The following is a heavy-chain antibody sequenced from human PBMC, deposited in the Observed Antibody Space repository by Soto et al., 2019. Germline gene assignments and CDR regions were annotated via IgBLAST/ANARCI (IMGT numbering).Heavy chain of an antibody. Sequence: SETLSLTCTVSGGSISSYYWSWIRQPPGKGLEWIGYIYYSGSTNYNPSLKSRVTISVDTSKNQFSLKLSSVTAADTAVYYCARHHWGGILTGYYSDLYYFDYWGQGTLVTVSS. CDR2: IYYSGST. J-gene: IGHJ4*02. V-gene: IGHV4-59*08. CDR1: GGSISSYY. D-gene: IGHD3-9*01. CDR3: ARHHWGGILTGYYSDLYYFDY.